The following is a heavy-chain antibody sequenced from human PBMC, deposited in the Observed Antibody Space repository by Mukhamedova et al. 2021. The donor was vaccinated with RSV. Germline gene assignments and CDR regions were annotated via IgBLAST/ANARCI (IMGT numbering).Heavy chain of an antibody. Sequence: DSVKGRFTISRDNARNSLYPQMNSLRTEDTALYYCARDGGNSGYDLFDYWGQGTLVTFSS. CDR3: ARDGGNSGYDLFDY. J-gene: IGHJ4*02. V-gene: IGHV3-7*01. D-gene: IGHD5-12*01.